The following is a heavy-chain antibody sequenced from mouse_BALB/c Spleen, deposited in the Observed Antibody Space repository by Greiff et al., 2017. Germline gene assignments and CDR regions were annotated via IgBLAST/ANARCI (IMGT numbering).Heavy chain of an antibody. CDR2: IDPANGNT. CDR1: GFNIKDTY. Sequence: VQLKESGAELVKPGASVKLSCTASGFNIKDTYMHWVKQRPEQGLEWIGRIDPANGNTKYDPKFQGKATITADTSSNTAYLQLSSLTSEDTAVYYCASYGSSSPGYFDYWGQGTTLTVSS. CDR3: ASYGSSSPGYFDY. J-gene: IGHJ2*01. D-gene: IGHD1-1*01. V-gene: IGHV14-3*02.